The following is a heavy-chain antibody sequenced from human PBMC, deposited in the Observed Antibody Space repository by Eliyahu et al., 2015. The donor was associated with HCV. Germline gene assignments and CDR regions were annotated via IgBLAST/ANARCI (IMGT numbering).Heavy chain of an antibody. D-gene: IGHD3-22*01. CDR1: GXISIKYG. Sequence: QVQLVESGGGVVQPGRSXRLSCXASGXISIKYGMHWVRQAPGKGLEWVTMISYDESNKYYADSVKGRFTISRDASENTLYLQMNSLRAEDTAVYYCAKSINPGYDSSGFDSWGQGTLVTVSS. V-gene: IGHV3-30*18. CDR3: AKSINPGYDSSGFDS. J-gene: IGHJ4*02. CDR2: ISYDESNK.